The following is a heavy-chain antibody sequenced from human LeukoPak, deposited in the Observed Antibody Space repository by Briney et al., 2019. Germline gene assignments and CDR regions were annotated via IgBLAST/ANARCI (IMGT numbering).Heavy chain of an antibody. CDR1: GGSFSGYY. CDR3: AARGNSYWFDP. Sequence: PSETLSLTCAVYGGSFSGYYWRWLRQPPGKGLEWIGEINHSGSTNYNPSLKSRVTISVDTSKNQFSLKLSSVTAADTAVYYCAARGNSYWFDPWGQGTLVTVSS. V-gene: IGHV4-34*01. J-gene: IGHJ5*02. CDR2: INHSGST. D-gene: IGHD3-10*01.